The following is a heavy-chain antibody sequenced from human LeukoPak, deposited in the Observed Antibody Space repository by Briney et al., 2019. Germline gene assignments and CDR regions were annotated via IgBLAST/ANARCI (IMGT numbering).Heavy chain of an antibody. V-gene: IGHV1-58*01. Sequence: ASVKVSCKASGFTFTSSAVQWVRQARGQRLEWIGWIVVGSGNTNYAQKLQERVTITRDMSTSTAYMELSSLRSEDTAVYYCAARWGDGYNYLPNPADHWGQGTLVTVSS. D-gene: IGHD5-24*01. CDR3: AARWGDGYNYLPNPADH. CDR2: IVVGSGNT. J-gene: IGHJ4*02. CDR1: GFTFTSSA.